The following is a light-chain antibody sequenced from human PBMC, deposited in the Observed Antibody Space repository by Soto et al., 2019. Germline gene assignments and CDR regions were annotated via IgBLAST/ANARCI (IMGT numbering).Light chain of an antibody. J-gene: IGKJ1*01. CDR1: QSLXSSY. Sequence: IVFTKSACTLPFTPWERATLSCRASQSLXSSYSAWYQQKPGQAPRLLXYGASSSATGIPDRLNGSGSATEFTLTISRRKPSDVARYYCQHYGSATCPVGPGTKAEI. CDR2: GAS. CDR3: QHYGSATCP. V-gene: IGKV3-20*01.